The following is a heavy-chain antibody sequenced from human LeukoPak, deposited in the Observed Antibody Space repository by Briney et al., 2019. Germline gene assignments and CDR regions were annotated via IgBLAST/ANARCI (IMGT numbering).Heavy chain of an antibody. CDR2: LSGSGGST. D-gene: IGHD6-19*01. CDR3: ANLEQSLSFH. Sequence: GGSLRLSCAASGFAFSSYAMIWVRQAPGKGLEWVSSLSGSGGSTYYADSVKGRFTISRDNSKNTLYLQMDSLRAEATAVYYCANLEQSLSFHWGRGTLVTVSS. V-gene: IGHV3-23*01. CDR1: GFAFSSYA. J-gene: IGHJ4*02.